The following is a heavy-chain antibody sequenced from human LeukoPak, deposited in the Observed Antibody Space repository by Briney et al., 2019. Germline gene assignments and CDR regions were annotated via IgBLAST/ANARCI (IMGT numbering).Heavy chain of an antibody. Sequence: GGSLRLSCAASGFTFSSYAMSWVRQAPGKGLEWDSAISGSGGSTYYADSVKGRFTISRDNAKNSLYLQMNSLRAEDTAVYYCARVRRQPRYYGMDVWGQGTTVTVSS. CDR1: GFTFSSYA. CDR3: ARVRRQPRYYGMDV. CDR2: ISGSGGST. J-gene: IGHJ6*02. V-gene: IGHV3-23*01.